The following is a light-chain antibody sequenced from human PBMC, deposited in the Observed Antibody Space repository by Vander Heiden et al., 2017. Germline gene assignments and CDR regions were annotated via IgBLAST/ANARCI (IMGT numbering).Light chain of an antibody. Sequence: EIVLTQSPATLSLSPGERATLSCRASQSVGNYLAWYQQKPGQTPGLLIYGASNRATGVPARFSGSGTGTDFTLTISNLDPEDFAVYYCQHRSDWPLFTFGPGTKVDIK. CDR3: QHRSDWPLFT. J-gene: IGKJ3*01. V-gene: IGKV3-11*01. CDR2: GAS. CDR1: QSVGNY.